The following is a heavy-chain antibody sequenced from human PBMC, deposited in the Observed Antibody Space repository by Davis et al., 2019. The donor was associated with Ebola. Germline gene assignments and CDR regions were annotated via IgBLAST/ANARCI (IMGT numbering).Heavy chain of an antibody. D-gene: IGHD3-10*01. J-gene: IGHJ6*04. V-gene: IGHV1-18*01. CDR2: ISGYEDNT. Sequence: AASVKVSCKASGYTFTRYGISWVRQAPGQGLEWMGWISGYEDNTNYAPRFQGRITLTKDRATSTVYMELRSLTSDDTAVYYCARDLATSSGAHFFYFGMDVWGEGTSVAVSS. CDR1: GYTFTRYG. CDR3: ARDLATSSGAHFFYFGMDV.